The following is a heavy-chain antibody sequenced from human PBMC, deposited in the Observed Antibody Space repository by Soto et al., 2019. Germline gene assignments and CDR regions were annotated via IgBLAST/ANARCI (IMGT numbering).Heavy chain of an antibody. Sequence: QVQLQEAGPGVVKPSDTLSVTCTVSGGSVSSRSHFWSWILQPPGGGLQWIGYIYYTGNTNYSPSLSSRATLSVDTSRNQFSLRLTSVTAADTAIYYWARYDAESGSNKLDPWGQGTLVTVSS. CDR1: GGSVSSRSHF. J-gene: IGHJ5*02. CDR3: ARYDAESGSNKLDP. CDR2: IYYTGNT. D-gene: IGHD5-12*01. V-gene: IGHV4-61*01.